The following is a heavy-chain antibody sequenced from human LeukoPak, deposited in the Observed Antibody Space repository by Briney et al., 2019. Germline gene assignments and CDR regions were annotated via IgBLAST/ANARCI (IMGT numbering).Heavy chain of an antibody. J-gene: IGHJ4*02. CDR1: GNYW. Sequence: GGSLRLSCAASGNYWMHWIRQAPGKGLVWVSHINSDGSWTSYADSVKGRFTISKDNAKNTVYLQMNNLRAEDTAVYYCVSFYETYWGRGTLVTVSS. D-gene: IGHD2/OR15-2a*01. CDR2: INSDGSWT. CDR3: VSFYETY. V-gene: IGHV3-74*01.